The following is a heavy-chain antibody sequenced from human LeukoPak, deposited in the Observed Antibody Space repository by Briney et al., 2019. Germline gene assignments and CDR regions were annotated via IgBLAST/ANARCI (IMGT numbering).Heavy chain of an antibody. D-gene: IGHD2-2*01. CDR3: ARGGAGVVVPAAPLSPSTMDV. CDR2: ISHSGSN. Sequence: WETLSLTCAVYGGSFSGYYWSWIRQPPGKGLEWIGEISHSGSNNYNPSLKSRVTLSADTSKNQFSLKLSSVTAADTAVYYCARGGAGVVVPAAPLSPSTMDVWGQGTTVTVSS. J-gene: IGHJ6*02. V-gene: IGHV4-34*01. CDR1: GGSFSGYY.